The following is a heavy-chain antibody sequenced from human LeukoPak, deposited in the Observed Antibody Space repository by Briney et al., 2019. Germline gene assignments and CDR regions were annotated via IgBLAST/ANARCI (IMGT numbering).Heavy chain of an antibody. CDR1: GFTFSSYW. D-gene: IGHD3-22*01. CDR3: ARPHYDSSGSYDY. CDR2: IKQDGSEK. V-gene: IGHV3-7*01. J-gene: IGHJ4*02. Sequence: GGSLRLSCAASGFTFSSYWMSWVRQAPGKGLEWVANIKQDGSEKYYVDSVKGRFTISRDNAKNSLYLQMNSLRAEDTAVYYCARPHYDSSGSYDYWGQGTLVTVSS.